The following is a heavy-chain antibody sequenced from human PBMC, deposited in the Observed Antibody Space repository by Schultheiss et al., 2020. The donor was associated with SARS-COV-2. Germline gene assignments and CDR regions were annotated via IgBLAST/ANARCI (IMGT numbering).Heavy chain of an antibody. V-gene: IGHV3-30*04. D-gene: IGHD2-21*02. Sequence: GGSLRLSCAASGFTFSSYAMHWVRQAPGKGLEWVAVISYDGSNKYYADSVKGRFTISRDNSKNTLYLQMNSLRAEDTAVYYCAKDLYWHIVVVTNMDVWGQGTTVTVSS. CDR1: GFTFSSYA. CDR3: AKDLYWHIVVVTNMDV. CDR2: ISYDGSNK. J-gene: IGHJ6*02.